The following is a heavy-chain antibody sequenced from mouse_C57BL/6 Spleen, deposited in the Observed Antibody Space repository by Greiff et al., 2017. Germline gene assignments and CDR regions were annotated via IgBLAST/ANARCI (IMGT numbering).Heavy chain of an antibody. J-gene: IGHJ3*01. Sequence: EVQRVESGGGLVKPGGSLKLSCAASGFTFSSYAMSWVRQTPEKRLEWGATISDGGSYTYYPDNVKGRFTISRDNAKNNLYLQMSHLKSEDTAMYYCARDDSSGSAWFAYWGQGTLVTVSA. V-gene: IGHV5-4*01. D-gene: IGHD3-2*02. CDR2: ISDGGSYT. CDR3: ARDDSSGSAWFAY. CDR1: GFTFSSYA.